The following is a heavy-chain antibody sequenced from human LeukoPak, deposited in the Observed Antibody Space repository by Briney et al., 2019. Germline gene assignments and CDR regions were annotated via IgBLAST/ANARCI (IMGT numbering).Heavy chain of an antibody. J-gene: IGHJ4*02. CDR3: ARDTGYGDPLDY. CDR1: GGSISSYY. D-gene: IGHD4-17*01. CDR2: IYYSGST. V-gene: IGHV4-59*01. Sequence: SETLSLTCTVSGGSISSYYWSWIRQPPGKGLEWIGYIYYSGSTNYNPSLKSRVTISVDTSKNQFSLRLSSVTAADTAVYYCARDTGYGDPLDYWGQGTLVTVSS.